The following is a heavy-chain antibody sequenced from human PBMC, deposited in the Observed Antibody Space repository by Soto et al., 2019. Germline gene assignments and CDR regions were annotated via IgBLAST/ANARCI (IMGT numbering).Heavy chain of an antibody. J-gene: IGHJ6*02. CDR3: AKGGRPPREPFMDV. CDR1: GFSFSGFTFSSYA. Sequence: PGGSLRLSCAASGFSFSGFTFSSYAMTWVRQAPGKGLEWVSTISGTGVSTYYADSVKGWFTISRDNSKDTLYMRMNSLRAEDTAVYFCAKGGRPPREPFMDVWGQGTTVTVSS. D-gene: IGHD1-1*01. V-gene: IGHV3-23*01. CDR2: ISGTGVST.